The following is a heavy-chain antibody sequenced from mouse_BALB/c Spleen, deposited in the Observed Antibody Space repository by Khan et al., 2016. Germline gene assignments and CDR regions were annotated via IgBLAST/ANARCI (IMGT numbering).Heavy chain of an antibody. CDR2: INTYTGEP. Sequence: QIQLVQSGPELKKPGETVKISCKASGYTFTNYGMHWVKQAPGKGLKWMGWINTYTGEPTYADDFKGRFDLSLETSASTAYLQINHLKNEDTATYVCASGGNYDDCFDYWGQGTTLTVSS. D-gene: IGHD2-1*01. J-gene: IGHJ2*01. V-gene: IGHV9-3-1*01. CDR3: ASGGNYDDCFDY. CDR1: GYTFTNYG.